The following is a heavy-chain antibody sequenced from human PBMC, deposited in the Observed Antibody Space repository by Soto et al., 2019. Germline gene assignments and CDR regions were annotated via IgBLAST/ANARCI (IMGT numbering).Heavy chain of an antibody. D-gene: IGHD1-1*01. Sequence: PSETLSLTCTVSGGSISSGGYYWSWIRQHPGKGLEWIGYIYYSGSTYYNPSLKSRVTISVDTSKNQFSLKLSSVTAADTAVYYCARDRNWNDGAFDIWGQGTVVTVSS. V-gene: IGHV4-31*03. CDR2: IYYSGST. CDR3: ARDRNWNDGAFDI. CDR1: GGSISSGGYY. J-gene: IGHJ3*02.